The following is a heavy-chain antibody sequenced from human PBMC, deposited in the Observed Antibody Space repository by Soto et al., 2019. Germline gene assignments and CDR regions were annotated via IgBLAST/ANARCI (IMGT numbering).Heavy chain of an antibody. J-gene: IGHJ6*02. V-gene: IGHV3-9*01. CDR1: GFTFDDYA. CDR3: AKTGYSSGWYMSQYYYYGMDV. Sequence: GGSLRLSCAASGFTFDDYAMHWVRQAPGKGLEWVSGISWNSGSIGYADSVKGRFTISRDNAKNSLYLQMNSLRAEDTALYYCAKTGYSSGWYMSQYYYYGMDVWGQGTTVTVSS. CDR2: ISWNSGSI. D-gene: IGHD6-19*01.